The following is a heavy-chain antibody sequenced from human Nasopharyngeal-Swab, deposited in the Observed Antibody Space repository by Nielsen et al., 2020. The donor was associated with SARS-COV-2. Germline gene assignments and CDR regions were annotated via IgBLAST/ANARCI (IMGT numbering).Heavy chain of an antibody. D-gene: IGHD2-15*01. Sequence: GGSLRLSCAVSGFTFDDYGMSWVRQAPGKGLEWVSGINWNGGSTGYADSVKGRFTISRDNAKNSLYLQMNSLRAEDTALYHCARDKPRGGPDAFDIWGQGTMVTVSS. CDR2: INWNGGST. CDR3: ARDKPRGGPDAFDI. J-gene: IGHJ3*02. CDR1: GFTFDDYG. V-gene: IGHV3-20*01.